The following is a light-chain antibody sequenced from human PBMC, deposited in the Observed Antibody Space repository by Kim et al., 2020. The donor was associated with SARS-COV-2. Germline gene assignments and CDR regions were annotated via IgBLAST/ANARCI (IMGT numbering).Light chain of an antibody. J-gene: IGKJ2*01. CDR1: QGISSY. CDR2: AAS. V-gene: IGKV1-8*01. CDR3: QQYSTYPRT. Sequence: SASTGDRVTIPCRASQGISSYLAWYQQKPGKAPNLLIYAASTLQGGVPSRFSGSGSGTDFTLTISCLQSEDFATYYCQQYSTYPRTFGQGTKLEI.